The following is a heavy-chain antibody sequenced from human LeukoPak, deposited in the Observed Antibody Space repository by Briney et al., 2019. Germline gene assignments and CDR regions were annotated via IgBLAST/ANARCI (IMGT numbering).Heavy chain of an antibody. CDR2: IYSGGST. CDR3: ARSVVVAATRNYFDY. D-gene: IGHD2-15*01. CDR1: GFTFSDYY. J-gene: IGHJ4*02. Sequence: GGSLRLSCAASGFTFSDYYMSWIRQAPGKGLEWVSVIYSGGSTYYADSVKGRFTISRDNSKNTLYLQMNSLRAEDTAVYYCARSVVVAATRNYFDYWGQGTLVTVSS. V-gene: IGHV3-66*01.